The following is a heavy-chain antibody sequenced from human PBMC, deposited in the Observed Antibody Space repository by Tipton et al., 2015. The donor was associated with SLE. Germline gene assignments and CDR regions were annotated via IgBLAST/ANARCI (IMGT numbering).Heavy chain of an antibody. Sequence: TLSLTCTVSGGSISSGSYYWSWIRQPAGKGLEWIGEINHSGSTNYNPSLKSRVTISVDTSKNQFSLKLSSVTAADTAVYYCATGVSPFDYWGQGTLVTVSS. CDR3: ATGVSPFDY. V-gene: IGHV4-61*09. CDR1: GGSISSGSYY. J-gene: IGHJ4*02. D-gene: IGHD7-27*01. CDR2: INHSGST.